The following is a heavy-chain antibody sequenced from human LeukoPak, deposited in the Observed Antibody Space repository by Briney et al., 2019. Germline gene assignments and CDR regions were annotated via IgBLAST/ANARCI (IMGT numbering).Heavy chain of an antibody. CDR2: IYYSGST. CDR3: ARELAVAGYFDY. D-gene: IGHD6-19*01. Sequence: SETPSLTCTVSGGSISSSSYYWGWIRQPPGKGLEWIGSIYYSGSTYYNPSLKSRVTISVDTSKNQFSLKLSSVTAADTAVYYCARELAVAGYFDYWGQGTLVTVSS. J-gene: IGHJ4*02. V-gene: IGHV4-39*07. CDR1: GGSISSSSYY.